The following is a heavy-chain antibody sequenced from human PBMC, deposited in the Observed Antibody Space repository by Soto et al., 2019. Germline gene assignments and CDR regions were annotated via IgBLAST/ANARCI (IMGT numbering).Heavy chain of an antibody. CDR2: IYYSGST. D-gene: IGHD3-10*01. CDR1: GGSISSYY. CDR3: ARHNYGSGSTYFDY. J-gene: IGHJ4*02. Sequence: TSETLSLTCTVSGGSISSYYWSWIRQPPGKGLEWIGYIYYSGSTNYNPSLKSRVTISVDTSKNQFSLKLNSMTAADTAVYYCARHNYGSGSTYFDYWXQGTLVTVSS. V-gene: IGHV4-59*08.